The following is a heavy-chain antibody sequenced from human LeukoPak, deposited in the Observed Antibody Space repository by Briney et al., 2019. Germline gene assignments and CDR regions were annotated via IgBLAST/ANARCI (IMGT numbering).Heavy chain of an antibody. CDR3: ARSKVGATGFDY. CDR2: MNPNSGNT. J-gene: IGHJ4*02. V-gene: IGHV1-8*01. Sequence: GASVKVSCKASGYTFTSYDINWVRQAPGQGLEWMGWMNPNSGNTGYAQKFQGRVTMTRNTSISTAYMELSSLRSEDTAVYYCARSKVGATGFDYWGQGTLVTVSS. D-gene: IGHD1-26*01. CDR1: GYTFTSYD.